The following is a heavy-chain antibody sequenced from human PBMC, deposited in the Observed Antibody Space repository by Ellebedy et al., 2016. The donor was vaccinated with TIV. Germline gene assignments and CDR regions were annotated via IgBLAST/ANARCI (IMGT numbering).Heavy chain of an antibody. CDR1: GFTFGDYA. CDR3: TRDPEAVAATDAFDI. J-gene: IGHJ3*02. D-gene: IGHD2-15*01. Sequence: GESPKISXTASGFTFGDYAMSWFRQAPGKGLEWVGLIRSKPYGETTEYAASVKGRFTISRDDSTSIAYLQMNSLRTEDTAVYYCTRDPEAVAATDAFDIWGQGTMVTVSS. CDR2: IRSKPYGETT. V-gene: IGHV3-49*03.